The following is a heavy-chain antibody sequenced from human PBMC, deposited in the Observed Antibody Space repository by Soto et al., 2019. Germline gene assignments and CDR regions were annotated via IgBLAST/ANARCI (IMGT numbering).Heavy chain of an antibody. Sequence: SETLSLTCNVSGGSVSRYHWGWIRQPPGKGLEWIGYIYYSVSTNYNPSLKSRVTISVDTSKNQFSLKLSSVTASDTAVYYCARVPDYWGQGILVTVSS. CDR3: ARVPDY. D-gene: IGHD2-2*01. J-gene: IGHJ4*02. CDR2: IYYSVST. V-gene: IGHV4-59*02. CDR1: GGSVSRYH.